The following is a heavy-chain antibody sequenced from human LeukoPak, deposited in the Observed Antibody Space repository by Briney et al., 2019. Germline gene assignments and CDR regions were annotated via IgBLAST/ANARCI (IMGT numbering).Heavy chain of an antibody. Sequence: PSETLSLTCTVSGNSIRNYYWSWIRQPAGKGLEWIGRIYTSERTDYNPSLKSRVTMSVDTSTNQFSLKLSSVTAADTAVYYCARESKSYDGSGYYHDYWGLGTLVTV. CDR3: ARESKSYDGSGYYHDY. J-gene: IGHJ4*02. CDR2: IYTSERT. CDR1: GNSIRNYY. D-gene: IGHD3-22*01. V-gene: IGHV4-4*07.